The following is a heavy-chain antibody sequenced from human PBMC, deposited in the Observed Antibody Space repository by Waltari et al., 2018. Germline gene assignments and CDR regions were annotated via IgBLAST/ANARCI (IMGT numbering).Heavy chain of an antibody. Sequence: QVQLVQSGAEVKKPGASVKVSCKASGYTFTSYYMHWVRQAPGQGLEWMGIINPRGGSTSYAQKFQGRVTMTRDTSTSTVYMELSSLRSEDTAVYYCARGKSAAADSNWFDPWGQGTLVTVSS. CDR3: ARGKSAAADSNWFDP. CDR2: INPRGGST. D-gene: IGHD6-13*01. J-gene: IGHJ5*02. CDR1: GYTFTSYY. V-gene: IGHV1-46*01.